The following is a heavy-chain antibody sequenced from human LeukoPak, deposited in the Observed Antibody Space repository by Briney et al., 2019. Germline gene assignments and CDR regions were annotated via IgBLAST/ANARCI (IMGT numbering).Heavy chain of an antibody. D-gene: IGHD6-19*01. J-gene: IGHJ4*02. CDR3: ARMRAVAGGDY. CDR2: ISNNGGYT. V-gene: IGHV3-23*01. Sequence: GGSLRLSCAASGFTFSSSAMSWVRQAPGKGLEWVSAISNNGGYTYYADSVQGRFTISRDNSKSTLCLQMNSLRAEDTAVYYCARMRAVAGGDYWGQGTLVTVSS. CDR1: GFTFSSSA.